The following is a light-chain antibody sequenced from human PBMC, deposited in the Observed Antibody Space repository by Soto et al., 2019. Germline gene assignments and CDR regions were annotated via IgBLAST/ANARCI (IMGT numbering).Light chain of an antibody. CDR3: QKYNSGLIT. Sequence: IQMTQSPSSRSASVGDRVAITCRASKVIGNYLAWHQQQPGTLPKLLIYAAYTSKSGAPSRFSGSGSGTDSPLTISSLPDEDVAIYYCQKYNSGLITFGQGTRLEIK. J-gene: IGKJ5*01. CDR1: KVIGNY. V-gene: IGKV1-27*01. CDR2: AAY.